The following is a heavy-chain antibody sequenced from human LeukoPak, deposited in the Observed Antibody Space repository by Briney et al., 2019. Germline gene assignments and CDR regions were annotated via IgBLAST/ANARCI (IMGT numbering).Heavy chain of an antibody. J-gene: IGHJ3*02. CDR1: GFTFSSYS. V-gene: IGHV3-48*01. CDR3: ARVGTTVVQAFDI. Sequence: GGSLRLSCAASGFTFSSYSMNWVRQAPGKGLEWVSYISSSSSTIYYADSVKGRFTISRDNAKNSLYLQMNSLRAEDTAVYYCARVGTTVVQAFDIWGQGTMVTVSS. CDR2: ISSSSSTI. D-gene: IGHD4-23*01.